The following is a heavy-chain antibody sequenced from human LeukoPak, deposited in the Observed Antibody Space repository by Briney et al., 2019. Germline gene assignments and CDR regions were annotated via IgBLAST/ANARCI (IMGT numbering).Heavy chain of an antibody. CDR1: GFTFIKYG. CDR2: TLWDGNNK. J-gene: IGHJ4*02. CDR3: TYFGY. Sequence: GGSLRLSCAASGFTFIKYGMHWVRQAPGKGLEWVALTLWDGNNKYYADSVRGRFTISRDNSKNTLSLQMNSLRAEDTAAYYCTYFGYWGQGTLVTVSS. V-gene: IGHV3-33*01.